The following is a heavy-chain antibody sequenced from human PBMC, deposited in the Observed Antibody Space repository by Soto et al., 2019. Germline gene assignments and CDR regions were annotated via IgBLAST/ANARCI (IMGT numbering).Heavy chain of an antibody. CDR3: ARVHKNWFDS. CDR2: IDRSDSYT. J-gene: IGHJ5*01. V-gene: IGHV5-10-1*01. CDR1: GYNFTAFW. Sequence: GESLKISCKASGYNFTAFWLHWVRQMPGKGLEWLGKIDRSDSYTNYSPSFEGHVTISTENSITTAYLQWSSLRASDTALYFCARVHKNWFDSWAQGTMVTVSS.